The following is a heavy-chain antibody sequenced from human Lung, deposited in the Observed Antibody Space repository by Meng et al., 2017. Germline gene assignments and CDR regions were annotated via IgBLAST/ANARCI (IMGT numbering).Heavy chain of an antibody. CDR3: ARGPTTMAHDFDY. V-gene: IGHV4-34*01. J-gene: IGHJ4*02. D-gene: IGHD4-11*01. Sequence: QVALQQWGAGLLKPSETLSLTCVVSGGSFSDYYWSWIRQPPGKGLEWIGEINHSGSTNYNTSLESRATISVDTSQNNLSLKLSSVTAADSAVYYCARGPTTMAHDFDYWGQGTLVTVSS. CDR2: INHSGST. CDR1: GGSFSDYY.